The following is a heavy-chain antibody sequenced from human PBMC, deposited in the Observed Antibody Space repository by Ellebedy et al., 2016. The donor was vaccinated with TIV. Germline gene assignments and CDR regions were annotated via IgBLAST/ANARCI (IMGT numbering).Heavy chain of an antibody. CDR1: GGSISSYY. V-gene: IGHV4-39*07. CDR3: TRGGSSYSDY. CDR2: IYYSGST. D-gene: IGHD2-15*01. Sequence: SETLSLTCTVSGGSISSYYWGWIRQSPGKGLEWIGSIYYSGSTYYNPSLKSRITRSVDTSKNQFSLKLISVTAADTAIYYCTRGGSSYSDYWGQGTLVTVSS. J-gene: IGHJ4*02.